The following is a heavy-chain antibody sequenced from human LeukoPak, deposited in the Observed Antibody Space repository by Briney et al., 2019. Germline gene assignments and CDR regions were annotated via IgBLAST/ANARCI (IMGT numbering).Heavy chain of an antibody. CDR3: AKDALGMWPNWFDP. D-gene: IGHD7-27*01. CDR1: GFTFSSYG. CDR2: IRYDGSNK. V-gene: IGHV3-30*02. J-gene: IGHJ5*02. Sequence: PGVSLRLSCAASGFTFSSYGMHWVRQAPGKGLEWLAFIRYDGSNKYYADSVKGRFTISRDNSKNTLYLQMNSPRAEDTAVYYCAKDALGMWPNWFDPWGQGTLVTVSS.